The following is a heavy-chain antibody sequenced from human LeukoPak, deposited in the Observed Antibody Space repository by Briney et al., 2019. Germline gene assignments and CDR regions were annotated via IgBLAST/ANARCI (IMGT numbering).Heavy chain of an antibody. CDR1: GYTFTGYY. V-gene: IGHV1-2*02. CDR2: INPNSGGT. CDR3: ARQKVPSRGYDFDS. D-gene: IGHD5-12*01. J-gene: IGHJ4*02. Sequence: ASVKVSCKASGYTFTGYYMHWVRQAPGQGLEWMGWINPNSGGTNYAQKFQGRVTMTRDTSISTAYMELSRLRSDDTAVYYCARQKVPSRGYDFDSWGQGTLVTVSS.